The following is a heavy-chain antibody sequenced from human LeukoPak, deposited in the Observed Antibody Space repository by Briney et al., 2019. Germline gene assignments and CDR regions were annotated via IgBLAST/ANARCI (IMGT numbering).Heavy chain of an antibody. CDR2: ISAYNNGYT. CDR3: ARDGHSSGYYQTDAFHI. D-gene: IGHD3-22*01. V-gene: IGHV1-18*01. J-gene: IGHJ3*02. CDR1: GYTFTSYG. Sequence: ASVKVSCKASGYTFTSYGISWVRQAPGQGLEWMGWISAYNNGYTNHTQKLQGRLTMTTDTSTSTAYMELRSLGSDDTAVYYCARDGHSSGYYQTDAFHIWGQGTMVTVSS.